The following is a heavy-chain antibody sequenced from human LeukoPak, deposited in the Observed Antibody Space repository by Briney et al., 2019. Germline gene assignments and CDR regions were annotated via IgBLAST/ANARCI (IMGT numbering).Heavy chain of an antibody. CDR3: ARDTALWSLAALDDYGGNPPPDFDP. J-gene: IGHJ5*02. V-gene: IGHV3-30-3*01. D-gene: IGHD4-23*01. CDR1: GFTFSSYA. Sequence: GGSLRLSCAASGFTFSSYAMHWVRQAPGKGLEWVAVISYDGSNKYYADSVKGRFTISRDNSKNTLYLQMNSLRAEDTAVYYCARDTALWSLAALDDYGGNPPPDFDPWGQGTLVTVSS. CDR2: ISYDGSNK.